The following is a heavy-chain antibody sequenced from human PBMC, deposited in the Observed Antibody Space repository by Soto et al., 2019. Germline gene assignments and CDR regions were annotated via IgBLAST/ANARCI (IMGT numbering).Heavy chain of an antibody. Sequence: GEYLKISCKGSGKFFRNYWIAWGRQMPGKGKEWMGVICVGDSDTRYSPSFEGQVTISADKSISTVYLQWDSLKASDTAIYYCARYWCSSVAARPPCDWCQGTQGT. CDR2: ICVGDSDT. D-gene: IGHD6-6*01. CDR1: GKFFRNYW. J-gene: IGHJ4*02. V-gene: IGHV5-51*01. CDR3: ARYWCSSVAARPPCD.